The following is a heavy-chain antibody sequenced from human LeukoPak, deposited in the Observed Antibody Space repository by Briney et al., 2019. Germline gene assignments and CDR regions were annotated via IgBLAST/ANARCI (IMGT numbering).Heavy chain of an antibody. CDR2: IKQDGSEK. V-gene: IGHV3-7*01. CDR3: ARDGVALWFGESILTPYYFDY. CDR1: GFTFSSYW. D-gene: IGHD3-10*01. Sequence: PGGSLRLSCAASGFTFSSYWMSWVRQAPGKGLEWVANIKQDGSEKYYVDSVKGRFTISRDNAKNSLYLQMNSLRAEDTAVYYCARDGVALWFGESILTPYYFDYWGQGTLVTVSS. J-gene: IGHJ4*02.